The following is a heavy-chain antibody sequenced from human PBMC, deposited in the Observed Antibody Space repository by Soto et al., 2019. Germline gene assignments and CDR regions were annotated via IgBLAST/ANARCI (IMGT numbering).Heavy chain of an antibody. D-gene: IGHD3-22*01. CDR2: ISSDGSSR. CDR1: GFTFSHYA. CDR3: ARDAPFYDISGPPNHFDY. J-gene: IGHJ4*02. Sequence: HPGGSLRLSCAASGFTFSHYAIHWVRQAPGKGLEWVAFISSDGSSRYYADSLKGRFTVSRDNSKNTLYLQVNSLRAEDTAVYYCARDAPFYDISGPPNHFDYWGQGTLVTVSS. V-gene: IGHV3-30*12.